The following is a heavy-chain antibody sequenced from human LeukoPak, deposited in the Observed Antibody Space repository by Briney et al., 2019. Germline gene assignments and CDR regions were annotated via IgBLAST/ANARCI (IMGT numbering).Heavy chain of an antibody. V-gene: IGHV4-39*01. CDR3: ARTAAGYLSYYFDY. J-gene: IGHJ4*01. D-gene: IGHD6-13*01. Sequence: SETLSLTCSVSGGSISSGMYYWGWLRQPPRKGLEWIVSIYHSGSTFYNSSLKGRVTISVDTTRNQFSLNLNHVTAADTAVYYCARTAAGYLSYYFDYWGQGTLVSVSS. CDR2: IYHSGST. CDR1: GGSISSGMYY.